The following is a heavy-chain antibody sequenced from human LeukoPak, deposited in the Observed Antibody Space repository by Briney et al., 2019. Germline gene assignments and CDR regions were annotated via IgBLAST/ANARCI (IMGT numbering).Heavy chain of an antibody. D-gene: IGHD3-22*01. J-gene: IGHJ4*02. CDR3: ARQNYYDNTGYYKFDY. V-gene: IGHV4-59*01. CDR1: VGPISNYY. Sequence: PSETLSLTCTVSVGPISNYYWRWVRQSPGKGVEWIWYFYFSGSTNYNPSLESRVTISVDMSKNQFSLRLSSVTAAETAVYYCARQNYYDNTGYYKFDYWGQGTLVTVSS. CDR2: FYFSGST.